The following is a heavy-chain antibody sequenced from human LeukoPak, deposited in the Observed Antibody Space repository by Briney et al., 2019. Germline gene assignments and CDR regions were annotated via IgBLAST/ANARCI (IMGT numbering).Heavy chain of an antibody. CDR1: GFTFSSYW. J-gene: IGHJ3*01. CDR3: ARVMSGYYVALDL. CDR2: IEQDGSEK. D-gene: IGHD3-3*01. Sequence: GGSLRLSCAASGFTFSSYWMSWVRQAPGKGLEWVANIEQDGSEKYYVDSVKGRFTISRDNAKNSLYLQMNSLRAEDTAVYYCARVMSGYYVALDLWGQGTMVTVSS. V-gene: IGHV3-7*01.